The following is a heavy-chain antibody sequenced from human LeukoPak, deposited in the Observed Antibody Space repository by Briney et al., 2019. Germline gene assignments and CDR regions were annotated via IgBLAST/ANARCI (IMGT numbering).Heavy chain of an antibody. CDR2: IYYSGST. Sequence: SGTLSLTCTVSGGSISSSSYYWGWIRQPPGKGLEWIGSIYYSGSTYYNPSLKSRATISVDTSKNQFSLKLSSVTAADTAVYYCVRDQPTGTTGTTGPVGVAFDIWGQGTMVTVSS. CDR1: GGSISSSSYY. D-gene: IGHD1-1*01. J-gene: IGHJ3*02. V-gene: IGHV4-39*07. CDR3: VRDQPTGTTGTTGPVGVAFDI.